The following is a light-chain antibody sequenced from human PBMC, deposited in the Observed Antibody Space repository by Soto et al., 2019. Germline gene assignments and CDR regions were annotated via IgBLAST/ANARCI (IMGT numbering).Light chain of an antibody. CDR3: SSYAGSRTYVV. CDR1: SSDIGSYNL. Sequence: QSVLTQPASVSGSPGQSITLSCTGSSSDIGSYNLVSWYQKEPGKAPKLVIYEAYKRPSGVSARFSGSKSGNTASLTISGLQAEDEADYYCSSYAGSRTYVVFGGGTKLTVL. V-gene: IGLV2-23*01. J-gene: IGLJ2*01. CDR2: EAY.